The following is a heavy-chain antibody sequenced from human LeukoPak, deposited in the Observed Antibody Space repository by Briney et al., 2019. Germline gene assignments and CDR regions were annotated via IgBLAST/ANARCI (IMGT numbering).Heavy chain of an antibody. D-gene: IGHD3-10*02. CDR3: ARGGEMFSELRWFDP. Sequence: SETLSLTCAVYGGSFSGYYWSWIRQPPGKGLEWIGEINHSGSTNYNPSLKSRVTISVDTSKNQFSLKLSSVTAADTAVYYCARGGEMFSELRWFDPWGQGTLVTVSS. CDR2: INHSGST. CDR1: GGSFSGYY. J-gene: IGHJ5*02. V-gene: IGHV4-34*01.